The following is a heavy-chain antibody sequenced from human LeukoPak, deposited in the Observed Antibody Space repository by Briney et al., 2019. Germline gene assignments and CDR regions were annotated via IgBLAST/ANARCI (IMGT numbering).Heavy chain of an antibody. D-gene: IGHD1-26*01. CDR3: ARAVSGSYGY. Sequence: GASVKVSCKASGYTFTSYYMHWVRQAPGQGLEWMGGIIPIFGTANYAQKFQGRVTITADESTSTAYMELSSLRSEDTAVYYCARAVSGSYGYWGQGTLVTVSS. CDR1: GYTFTSYY. V-gene: IGHV1-69*13. CDR2: IIPIFGTA. J-gene: IGHJ4*02.